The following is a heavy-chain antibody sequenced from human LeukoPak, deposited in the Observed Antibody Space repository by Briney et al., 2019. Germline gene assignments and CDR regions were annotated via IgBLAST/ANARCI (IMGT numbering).Heavy chain of an antibody. J-gene: IGHJ6*02. CDR2: TYYRSKWYN. D-gene: IGHD3-10*01. V-gene: IGHV6-1*01. Sequence: SQTLSLTCAISGDSVSINSAAWNWIRQSPSRGLEWLGRTYYRSKWYNDYAVSVKSRITINPDTSKNQFSLQLNSVTPEDTAVYYCARVRKNYYGSGGYLHDYGMDVWGQGTTVTVSS. CDR1: GDSVSINSAA. CDR3: ARVRKNYYGSGGYLHDYGMDV.